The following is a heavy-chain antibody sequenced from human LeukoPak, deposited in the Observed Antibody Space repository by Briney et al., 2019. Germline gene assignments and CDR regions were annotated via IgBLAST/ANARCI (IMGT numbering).Heavy chain of an antibody. CDR1: GYTFTDYY. V-gene: IGHV1-2*02. Sequence: ASVKVSCKASGYTFTDYYMHWVRQAPGQGLKWMGWINPNSGGTKYAQKFQGRVTMTRDTSINTAYMELTRLTYDDTAVYYCAGLPRYNWNEPLDYWGQGTLVTVSS. CDR3: AGLPRYNWNEPLDY. J-gene: IGHJ4*02. CDR2: INPNSGGT. D-gene: IGHD1-20*01.